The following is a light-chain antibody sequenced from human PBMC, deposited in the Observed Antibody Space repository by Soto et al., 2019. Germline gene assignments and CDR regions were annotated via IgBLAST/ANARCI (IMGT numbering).Light chain of an antibody. V-gene: IGKV1-5*01. CDR1: QPINSW. J-gene: IGKJ2*01. Sequence: DVQMTQSPSTLSESVGDRVTITCRASQPINSWLAWFQQKPGKAPQLLIHDASSLESGVPPRFSGIGFGTDFTLTITNLQPEDVSTYYCQQYKTSPFTFGQGTKLEIK. CDR2: DAS. CDR3: QQYKTSPFT.